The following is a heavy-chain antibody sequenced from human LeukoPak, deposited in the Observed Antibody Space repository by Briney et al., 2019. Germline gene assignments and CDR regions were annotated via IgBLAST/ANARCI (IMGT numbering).Heavy chain of an antibody. D-gene: IGHD3-22*01. V-gene: IGHV4-39*01. CDR2: IYYSGST. CDR3: VRRSYYYDSSADLGWFDP. J-gene: IGHJ5*02. Sequence: KPSETLSLTCAVSGGSINTSSFHWGWIRQPPGKGLELIGSIYYSGSTHYNPSLKSRVTISVDILKNQFSLKLSSVTAADTAVYYCVRRSYYYDSSADLGWFDPWGQGSLVTVSS. CDR1: GGSINTSSFH.